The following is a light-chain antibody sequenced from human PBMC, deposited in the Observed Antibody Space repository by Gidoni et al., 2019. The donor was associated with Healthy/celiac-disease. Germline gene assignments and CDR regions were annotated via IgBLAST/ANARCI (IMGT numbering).Light chain of an antibody. CDR2: GAS. CDR3: KQYNNWLWT. J-gene: IGKJ1*01. CDR1: QIVSSN. Sequence: EIVMTPSPATLSLSPGERATLSCMASQIVSSNLAWYQQKPGQAARLLIYGASTRATGIPARFSGSGSGTEFTLTISSLQSEDFAVYYCKQYNNWLWTFGQGTKAEIK. V-gene: IGKV3-15*01.